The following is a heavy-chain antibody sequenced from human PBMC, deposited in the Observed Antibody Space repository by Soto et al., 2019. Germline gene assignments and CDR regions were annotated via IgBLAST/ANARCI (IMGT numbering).Heavy chain of an antibody. D-gene: IGHD3-10*01. J-gene: IGHJ4*02. CDR3: AGLSPITMVRGVTFDY. V-gene: IGHV3-53*04. CDR1: GFTVSSNY. CDR2: IYSGGST. Sequence: EVQLVESGGGLVQPGGSLRLSCAASGFTVSSNYMSWVRQAPGKGLEWVSVIYSGGSTYYADSVKGRFTISRHNCKNTLSLQMNSLRAEDTAVYYCAGLSPITMVRGVTFDYWGQGTLVTVSS.